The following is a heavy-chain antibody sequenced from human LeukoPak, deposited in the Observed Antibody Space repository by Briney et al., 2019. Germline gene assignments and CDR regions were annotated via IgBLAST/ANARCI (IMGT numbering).Heavy chain of an antibody. D-gene: IGHD3-22*01. V-gene: IGHV1-3*01. CDR2: INAGNGNT. CDR3: ARLYYYDSSGYDDY. J-gene: IGHJ4*02. Sequence: ASVKVSCKASGYTFTSYAMHWVRQAPGQRLEWMGWINAGNGNTKYSQRFQGRITITRDTSASTAYMELSSLRSEDTAVYYCARLYYYDSSGYDDYWGQGTLVTVSS. CDR1: GYTFTSYA.